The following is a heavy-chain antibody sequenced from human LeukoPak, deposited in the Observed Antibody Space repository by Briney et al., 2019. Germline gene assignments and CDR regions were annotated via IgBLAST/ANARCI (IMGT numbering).Heavy chain of an antibody. Sequence: GGSLRLSCAASGLTFSSYAMHWVRQAPGKGLEWVAVISYDGSNKYYADSVKGRFTISRDNSKNTLYLQMNSLRAEDTAVYYCASIDYSTSYWGQGTLVTVSS. V-gene: IGHV3-30*04. CDR1: GLTFSSYA. J-gene: IGHJ4*02. CDR3: ASIDYSTSY. CDR2: ISYDGSNK. D-gene: IGHD4-11*01.